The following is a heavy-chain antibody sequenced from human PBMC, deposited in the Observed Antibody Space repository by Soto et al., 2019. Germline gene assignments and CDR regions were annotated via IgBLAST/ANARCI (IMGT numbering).Heavy chain of an antibody. CDR1: GFTFGDYA. CDR3: NRGCIAARPGVLDY. V-gene: IGHV3-49*04. J-gene: IGHJ4*02. D-gene: IGHD6-6*01. CDR2: IRSKAYGGTT. Sequence: PGGSLRLSCTASGFTFGDYAMSWVRQAPGKGLEWVGFIRSKAYGGTTEYAASVKGRFTISRDDSKSIAYLQMNSLKTEDTAVYYCNRGCIAARPGVLDYWGQGTLVTV.